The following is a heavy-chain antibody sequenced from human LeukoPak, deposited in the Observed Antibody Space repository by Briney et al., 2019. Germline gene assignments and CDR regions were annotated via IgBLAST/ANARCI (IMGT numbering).Heavy chain of an antibody. D-gene: IGHD2-15*01. CDR1: GYSISSGYY. CDR2: IYHSGST. Sequence: SETLSLTCTVSGYSISSGYYWGWIRQPPGKGLEWIGSIYHSGSTYYNPSLKSRVTISVDTSKNQFSLKLSSVTAADTAVYYCARTGGSGEYYFDYWGQGTLVTVSS. J-gene: IGHJ4*02. CDR3: ARTGGSGEYYFDY. V-gene: IGHV4-38-2*02.